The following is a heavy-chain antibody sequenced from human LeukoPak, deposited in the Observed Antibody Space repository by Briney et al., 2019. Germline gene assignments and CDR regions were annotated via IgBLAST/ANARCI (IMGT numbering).Heavy chain of an antibody. Sequence: GASVKVSCKASGYTFTIYDINWVRQATGQGLEWMGWMNPNSGNTGYAQKFQGRVTITRNTSISTAYMELSSLRSEDTAVYYCARAPRITMVRGVIYWFDPWGQGTLVTVSS. D-gene: IGHD3-10*01. J-gene: IGHJ5*02. CDR2: MNPNSGNT. CDR1: GYTFTIYD. CDR3: ARAPRITMVRGVIYWFDP. V-gene: IGHV1-8*03.